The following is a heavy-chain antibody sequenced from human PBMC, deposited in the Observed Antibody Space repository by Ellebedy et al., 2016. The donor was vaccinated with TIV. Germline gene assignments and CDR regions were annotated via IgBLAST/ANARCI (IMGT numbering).Heavy chain of an antibody. D-gene: IGHD1-14*01. CDR1: GGTFSSYA. J-gene: IGHJ4*02. CDR2: IIPIFGTA. Sequence: SVKVSCXASGGTFSSYAISWVRQAPGQGLEWMGGIIPIFGTANYAQKFQGRVTITADESTSTAYMELSSLRSEDTAVYYCARGEGGRNYFDYWGQGTLVTVSS. V-gene: IGHV1-69*13. CDR3: ARGEGGRNYFDY.